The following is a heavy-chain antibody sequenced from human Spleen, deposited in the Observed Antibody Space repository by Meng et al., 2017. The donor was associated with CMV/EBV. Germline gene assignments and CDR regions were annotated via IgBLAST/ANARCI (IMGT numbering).Heavy chain of an antibody. Sequence: GGSLRLSCAASGFRFTAYSMSWVRQAPGKGLEWISYITESSMTIHYAGSVRGRFTISRDNAKNSVYLQMNSLTPEDTAVYYCASGPGVYYFDYWGQGTLVTVSS. J-gene: IGHJ4*02. D-gene: IGHD3-10*01. CDR1: GFRFTAYS. CDR2: ITESSMTI. V-gene: IGHV3-48*04. CDR3: ASGPGVYYFDY.